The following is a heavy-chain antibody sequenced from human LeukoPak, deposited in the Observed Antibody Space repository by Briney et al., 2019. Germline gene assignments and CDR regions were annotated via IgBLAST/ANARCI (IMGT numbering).Heavy chain of an antibody. CDR3: AKGRHVWGYSYGQTFDY. V-gene: IGHV3-30*02. D-gene: IGHD5-18*01. Sequence: GGSLRLSCAASGFTFSSYGMHWVRQAPGKGLEWVAFTRYDGSDKYYVDSVKGRFTISRDNSKNTLYLQMNSLRAEDTAMYFCAKGRHVWGYSYGQTFDYWGQGTLVIVSS. CDR1: GFTFSSYG. CDR2: TRYDGSDK. J-gene: IGHJ4*02.